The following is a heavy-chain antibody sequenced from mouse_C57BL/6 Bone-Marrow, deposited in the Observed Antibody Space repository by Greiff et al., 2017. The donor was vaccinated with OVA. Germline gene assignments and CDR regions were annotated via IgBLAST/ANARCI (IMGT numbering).Heavy chain of an antibody. CDR2: IWSGGST. J-gene: IGHJ2*01. Sequence: VKLQESGPGLVQPSQSLSITCTVSCFSLTSYGVHWVRQSLGQGLEWLGVIWSGGSTDSNATFISRLSISKDNSKSQVFFKMNSVQADDTAIYYCASPYFWDQGTTLTVSS. D-gene: IGHD1-1*01. V-gene: IGHV2-2*01. CDR3: ASPYF. CDR1: CFSLTSYG.